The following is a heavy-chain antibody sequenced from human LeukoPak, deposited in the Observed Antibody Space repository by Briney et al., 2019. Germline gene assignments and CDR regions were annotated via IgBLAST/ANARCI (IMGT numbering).Heavy chain of an antibody. CDR2: ISAYNGNT. J-gene: IGHJ4*02. D-gene: IGHD6-13*01. V-gene: IGHV1-18*01. CDR1: GYTFTSYG. CDR3: ARDLSKVAQLVQGY. Sequence: GASVKVSCKASGYTFTSYGISWVRQAPGQGLEWMGWISAYNGNTNYAQKFQGRVTMTRDTSISTAYMELSRLRSDDTAVYYCARDLSKVAQLVQGYWGQGTLVTVSS.